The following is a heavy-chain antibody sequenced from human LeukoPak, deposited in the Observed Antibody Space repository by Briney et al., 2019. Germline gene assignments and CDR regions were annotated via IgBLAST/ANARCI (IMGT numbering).Heavy chain of an antibody. V-gene: IGHV4-39*01. J-gene: IGHJ5*02. D-gene: IGHD6-13*01. Sequence: SETLSLTCTVSGGSISGSSFYWGWVRQPPGEGLEWVGSIYSNANTYYNPSLKSRVTLSVDTSKNQFSLKLSSVTAADTAVYHCAKGAIPGQRAAAGKSWFDPWGQGTLVTVSS. CDR1: GGSISGSSFY. CDR3: AKGAIPGQRAAAGKSWFDP. CDR2: IYSNANT.